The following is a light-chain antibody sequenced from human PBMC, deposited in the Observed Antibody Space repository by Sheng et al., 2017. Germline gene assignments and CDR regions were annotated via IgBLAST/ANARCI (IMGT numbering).Light chain of an antibody. Sequence: DIQMTQSPSSLSASVGDRVTITCRASQRISNYLNWYQQKPGKAPKVLIYASSNLQSGVPSRFGGSGSGTDFTLTISNLQPEDFATYFCQQSYSSPYTFGRGTKLEIK. CDR3: QQSYSSPYT. V-gene: IGKV1-39*01. CDR2: ASS. CDR1: QRISNY. J-gene: IGKJ2*01.